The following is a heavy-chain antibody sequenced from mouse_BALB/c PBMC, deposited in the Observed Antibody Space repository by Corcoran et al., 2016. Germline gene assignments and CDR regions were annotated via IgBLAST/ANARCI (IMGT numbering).Heavy chain of an antibody. V-gene: IGHV4-1*02. J-gene: IGHJ2*01. Sequence: EVKLLESGGGLVQPGGSLKLSCAASGFDFSRFWMSWVRQAPGKGLEWIGEINPDSRTINYTPSLKDKFIISRDNAKNTLYLQMSKVRSEDTALYYCASLHYYGFHDYWGQGTTLTVSS. CDR2: INPDSRTI. CDR3: ASLHYYGFHDY. CDR1: GFDFSRFW. D-gene: IGHD1-2*01.